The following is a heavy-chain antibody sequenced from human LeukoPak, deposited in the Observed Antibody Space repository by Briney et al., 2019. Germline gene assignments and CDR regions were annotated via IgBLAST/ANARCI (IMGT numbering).Heavy chain of an antibody. CDR2: ISYDGSNK. V-gene: IGHV3-30*03. D-gene: IGHD4-17*01. J-gene: IGHJ5*02. Sequence: GGSLRLSCAASGFTFSSYGMHWVRQAPGKGLEWVAVISYDGSNKYYADSVKGRFTISRDNSKNTLYLQMNSPRAEDTAVYYCARHTVTTFSDWFDPWGQGTLVTVSS. CDR1: GFTFSSYG. CDR3: ARHTVTTFSDWFDP.